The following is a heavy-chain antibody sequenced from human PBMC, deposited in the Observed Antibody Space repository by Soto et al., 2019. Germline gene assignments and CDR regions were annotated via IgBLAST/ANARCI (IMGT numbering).Heavy chain of an antibody. CDR3: ARGRWELLGGRYGMDV. D-gene: IGHD1-26*01. CDR1: GYTFTGYY. V-gene: IGHV1-2*04. CDR2: INPNSGGT. Sequence: ASVKVSCKASGYTFTGYYMHWVRQAPGQGLEWMGRINPNSGGTNYAQKFQGWVTMTRDTSISTAYMELSRLRSDDTAVYYCARGRWELLGGRYGMDVWGQGTTVTVSS. J-gene: IGHJ6*02.